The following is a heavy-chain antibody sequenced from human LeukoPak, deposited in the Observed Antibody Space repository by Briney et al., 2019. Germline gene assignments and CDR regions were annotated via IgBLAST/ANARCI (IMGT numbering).Heavy chain of an antibody. D-gene: IGHD3-3*01. CDR1: GFAFGDYS. CDR3: TRDHDFWSGPFDV. Sequence: GGSLRLSCTASGFAFGDYSLSWVRQAPEKGLEWVGFIRRKGYGGTTEYAPSVKGRFIISRDDSKSTAYLQMNSLKTEDTAVYYCTRDHDFWSGPFDVWGKGTTVTVSS. J-gene: IGHJ6*04. CDR2: IRRKGYGGTT. V-gene: IGHV3-49*04.